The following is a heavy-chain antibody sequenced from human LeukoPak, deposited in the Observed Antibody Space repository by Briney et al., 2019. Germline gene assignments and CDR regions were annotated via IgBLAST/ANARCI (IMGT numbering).Heavy chain of an antibody. D-gene: IGHD6-6*01. Sequence: VASVKVSCKASGYTFTGYYMQWVRQAPGQGLEWMGWINPNSGGTNYAQKFQGRVTMTRDTSINTAYMELSRLRSDDTAVYYCARERTAARNWFDPWGQGTLVTVSS. CDR2: INPNSGGT. CDR1: GYTFTGYY. J-gene: IGHJ5*02. V-gene: IGHV1-2*02. CDR3: ARERTAARNWFDP.